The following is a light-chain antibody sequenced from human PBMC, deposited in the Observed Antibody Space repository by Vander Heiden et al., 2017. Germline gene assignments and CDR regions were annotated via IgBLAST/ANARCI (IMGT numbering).Light chain of an antibody. CDR1: SGHSSYA. J-gene: IGLJ3*02. Sequence: QLVLTQSPSASASLGASVKLTCTLSSGHSSYAIAWHQQQPEKGPRYLMKLNSDGSHSKGDGIPDRFSGSSSGAARYLTISSLQSEDESYYYCKTWGTGIWVFGGGTKLTVL. CDR3: KTWGTGIWV. CDR2: LNSDGSH. V-gene: IGLV4-69*01.